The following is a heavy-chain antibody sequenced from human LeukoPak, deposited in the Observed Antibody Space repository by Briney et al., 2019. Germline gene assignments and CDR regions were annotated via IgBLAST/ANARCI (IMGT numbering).Heavy chain of an antibody. D-gene: IGHD5/OR15-5a*01. Sequence: GGSLRLSCAASGFTFSSYAMHWVRQAPGKGLEWVAVISYDGSNKYYADSVKGRFTISRDNSKNTLYLQMNSLRAGDTAVYYCARDLVGVYGVLDYWGQGTLVTVSS. CDR1: GFTFSSYA. V-gene: IGHV3-30*04. CDR2: ISYDGSNK. CDR3: ARDLVGVYGVLDY. J-gene: IGHJ4*02.